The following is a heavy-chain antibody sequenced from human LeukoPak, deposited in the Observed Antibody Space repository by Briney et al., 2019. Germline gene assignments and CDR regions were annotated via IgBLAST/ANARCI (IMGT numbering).Heavy chain of an antibody. CDR1: GGSISSYY. CDR3: ARDGGSYYPYFYYYYMDV. V-gene: IGHV4-59*01. J-gene: IGHJ6*03. Sequence: SETLSLTCTVSGGSISSYYWSWIRQPPAKGLEWIGYIYYSGSTNYNPSLKSRVTISVDTSKNQFSLKLSSVTAADTAVYYCARDGGSYYPYFYYYYMDVWGKGTTVTVSS. CDR2: IYYSGST. D-gene: IGHD1-26*01.